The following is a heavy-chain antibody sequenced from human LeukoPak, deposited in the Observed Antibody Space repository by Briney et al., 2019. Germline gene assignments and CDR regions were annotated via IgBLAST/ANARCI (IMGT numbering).Heavy chain of an antibody. V-gene: IGHV3-9*01. J-gene: IGHJ3*02. Sequence: QPGGSLRLSCAASGLTFDDYAMHWVRQAPGKGLEWVSGISWNSGSIGYADSVKGRFTISRDNAKNSLYLQMNSLRAEDTALYYCAKTLLIRYSYVFDAFDIWGQGTMVTVSS. CDR1: GLTFDDYA. CDR2: ISWNSGSI. D-gene: IGHD5-18*01. CDR3: AKTLLIRYSYVFDAFDI.